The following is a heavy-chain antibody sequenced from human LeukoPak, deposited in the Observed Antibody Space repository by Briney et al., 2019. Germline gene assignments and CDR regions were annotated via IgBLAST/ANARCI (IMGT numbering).Heavy chain of an antibody. V-gene: IGHV1-69*13. CDR2: IIPIFGTA. Sequence: SVKVSCKASGGTFSSYAISWVRQAPGQGLEWMGGIIPIFGTANYAQKFQGRVTITADESTSTAYMELSSLRSEDTAVYYCARDENYGIFFNVDYWGQGTLVTVSS. CDR3: ARDENYGIFFNVDY. J-gene: IGHJ4*02. D-gene: IGHD4-17*01. CDR1: GGTFSSYA.